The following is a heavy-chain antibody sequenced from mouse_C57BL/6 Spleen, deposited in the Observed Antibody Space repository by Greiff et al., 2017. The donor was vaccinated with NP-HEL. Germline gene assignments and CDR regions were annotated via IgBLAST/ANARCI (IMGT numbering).Heavy chain of an antibody. J-gene: IGHJ1*03. CDR2: ISGGGGNT. D-gene: IGHD1-1*01. V-gene: IGHV5-9*01. Sequence: DVKLVESGGGLVKPGGSLKLSCAASGFTFSSYTMSWVRQTPEKRLEWVATISGGGGNTYYPDSVKGRFTISRDNAKNTLYLQMSSLRSEDTALYYCARHPYGSSSYWYFDVWGTGTTVTVSS. CDR1: GFTFSSYT. CDR3: ARHPYGSSSYWYFDV.